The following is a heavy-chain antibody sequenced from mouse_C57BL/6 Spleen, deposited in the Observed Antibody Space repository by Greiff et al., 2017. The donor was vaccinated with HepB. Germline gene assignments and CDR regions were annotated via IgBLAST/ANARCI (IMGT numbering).Heavy chain of an antibody. CDR1: GYSITSGYY. CDR3: ASPITTVVATDFDV. Sequence: VQLKESGPGLVKPSQSLSLTCSVTGYSITSGYYWNWIRQFPGNKLEWMGYISYDGSNNYNPSLKNRISITRDTSKNQFFLKLNSVTTEDTATYYCASPITTVVATDFDVWGTGTTVTVSS. CDR2: ISYDGSN. J-gene: IGHJ1*03. V-gene: IGHV3-6*01. D-gene: IGHD1-1*01.